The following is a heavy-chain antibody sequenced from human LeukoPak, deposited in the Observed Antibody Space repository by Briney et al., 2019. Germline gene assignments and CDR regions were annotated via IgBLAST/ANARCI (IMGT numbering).Heavy chain of an antibody. CDR2: IWYDGSNT. CDR3: ARAKDNSGRDGFDI. J-gene: IGHJ3*02. Sequence: GGSLRLSCAASGFTFSTYGIHWVRQAPGKGLEWVAVIWYDGSNTYYADSVKGRFTISRDNSKNTLYLQMNSLRAEDTAVYYCARAKDNSGRDGFDIWGQGTMVTVSS. V-gene: IGHV3-33*01. CDR1: GFTFSTYG. D-gene: IGHD6-19*01.